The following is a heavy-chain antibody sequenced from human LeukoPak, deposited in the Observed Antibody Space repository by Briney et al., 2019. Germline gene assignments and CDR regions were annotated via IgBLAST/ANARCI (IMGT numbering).Heavy chain of an antibody. CDR3: ARHFGGYSHGFDAFDI. CDR2: IYYSGST. J-gene: IGHJ3*02. Sequence: SETLSLTCTVSGGSISSYYWSWIRQPPGKGLEWIGYIYYSGSTNYNPSLKSRVTISVDTSKNQFSLKLSSVTAADTAVYYCARHFGGYSHGFDAFDIWGQGTMVTVSS. CDR1: GGSISSYY. V-gene: IGHV4-59*08. D-gene: IGHD5-18*01.